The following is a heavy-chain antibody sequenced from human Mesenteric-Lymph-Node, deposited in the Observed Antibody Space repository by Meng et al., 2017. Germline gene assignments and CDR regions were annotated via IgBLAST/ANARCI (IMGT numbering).Heavy chain of an antibody. D-gene: IGHD2-21*02. CDR1: GGTFSSYA. Sequence: SVKVSCKASGGTFSSYAISWVRQAPGQGLEWMGGIIPIFGTANYAQKFQGRVTITADESTSTAYMELSSLRSEDTAVYYCARDRCGGDCYSDAFNLWGQGTMVTVSS. V-gene: IGHV1-69*13. CDR2: IIPIFGTA. CDR3: ARDRCGGDCYSDAFNL. J-gene: IGHJ3*01.